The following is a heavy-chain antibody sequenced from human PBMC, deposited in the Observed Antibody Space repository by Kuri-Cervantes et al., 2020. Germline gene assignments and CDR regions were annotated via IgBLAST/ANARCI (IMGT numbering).Heavy chain of an antibody. Sequence: SVKVSCKASGGTFSSYAISWVRQAPGQGLEWMGGIIPIFGTANYAQKFQGRVTITADESTSTAYMELSRLRSDDTAVYYCARVLWFGQRNKGPSDYWGQGTLVTVSS. CDR2: IIPIFGTA. J-gene: IGHJ4*02. CDR3: ARVLWFGQRNKGPSDY. D-gene: IGHD3-10*01. CDR1: GGTFSSYA. V-gene: IGHV1-69*13.